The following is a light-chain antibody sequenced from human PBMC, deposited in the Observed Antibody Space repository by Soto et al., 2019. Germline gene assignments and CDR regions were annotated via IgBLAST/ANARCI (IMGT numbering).Light chain of an antibody. CDR2: GAS. CDR3: QQYGGSPSIT. J-gene: IGKJ5*01. Sequence: EIVLTQSPGTLSLSPGERATLPCRASQSVSSSYLAWYQHKPGQAPRLLIYGASSRATGIPDRFSGSGSGTDFTLTISRLEPEDFAVYYCQQYGGSPSITFGQGTRLEIK. CDR1: QSVSSSY. V-gene: IGKV3-20*01.